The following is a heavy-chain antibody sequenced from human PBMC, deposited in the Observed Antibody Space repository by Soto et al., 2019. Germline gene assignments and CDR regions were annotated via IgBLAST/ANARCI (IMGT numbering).Heavy chain of an antibody. V-gene: IGHV1-18*01. D-gene: IGHD3-3*01. J-gene: IGHJ4*02. CDR1: GYTFTSYG. CDR3: ARITWFLEWLSRRIIYYFDY. Sequence: QVQLVQSGAEVKKPGASVKVSCKASGYTFTSYGISWVRQAPGQGLEWMGWISAYNGNTNYAQKLQGRVTKTTDTSTSTAYMELRSLRSDDKAVYFCARITWFLEWLSRRIIYYFDYWGQGTLVTVSS. CDR2: ISAYNGNT.